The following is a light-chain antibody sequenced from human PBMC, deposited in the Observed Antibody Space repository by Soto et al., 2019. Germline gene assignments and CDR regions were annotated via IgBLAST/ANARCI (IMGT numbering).Light chain of an antibody. CDR1: QGIRNY. Sequence: IQMTQSPSSLSASVGDTVTVTCRASQGIRNYLNWFQQKPGKAPKRLISVASTLQSGVPSRFSGSGSGTEFTLTISSLQPEDIATYYCQQYDNLPRTFGLGTKVDIK. V-gene: IGKV1-17*01. CDR2: VAS. J-gene: IGKJ1*01. CDR3: QQYDNLPRT.